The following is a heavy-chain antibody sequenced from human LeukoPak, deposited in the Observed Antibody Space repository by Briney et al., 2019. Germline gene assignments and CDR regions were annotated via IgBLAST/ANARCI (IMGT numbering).Heavy chain of an antibody. Sequence: SETLSLTCTVSGGSINNNYWTCIRQPPGKGLEYLGYIYYSGSTDYNPSLKSRVQISLDASKNQFTLKLTSVTAADTALYYCARMYYYARGEAYDYWGQGTLVTVSA. J-gene: IGHJ4*02. V-gene: IGHV4-59*01. CDR2: IYYSGST. CDR1: GGSINNNY. D-gene: IGHD3-10*01. CDR3: ARMYYYARGEAYDY.